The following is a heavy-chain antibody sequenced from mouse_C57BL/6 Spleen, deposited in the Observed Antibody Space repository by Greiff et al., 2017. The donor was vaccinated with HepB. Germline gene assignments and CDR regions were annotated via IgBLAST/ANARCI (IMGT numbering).Heavy chain of an antibody. CDR2: ISDGGSYT. Sequence: EVMLVESGGGLVKPGGSLKLSCAASGFTFSSYAMSWVRQTPEKRLEWVATISDGGSYTYYPDNVKGRFTISRDNAKNNLYLQMSHLKSEDTAMYYCARDRIYYGTMDYWGQGTSVTVSS. V-gene: IGHV5-4*01. CDR3: ARDRIYYGTMDY. J-gene: IGHJ4*01. D-gene: IGHD2-1*01. CDR1: GFTFSSYA.